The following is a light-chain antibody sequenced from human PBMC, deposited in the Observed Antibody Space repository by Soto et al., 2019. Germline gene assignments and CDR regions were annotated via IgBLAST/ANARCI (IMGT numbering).Light chain of an antibody. V-gene: IGKV3D-20*02. CDR3: QQRSNWPRT. Sequence: VLTQSPGSLSLSPGERATVSCRASQTVTSSYLAWYQQRPGQAPQLLIYDAVKRATGIPDRFSGSESGRDYTLTISRLDPEDFAVYYCQQRSNWPRTFGQGTKVEIK. CDR2: DAV. CDR1: QTVTSSY. J-gene: IGKJ1*01.